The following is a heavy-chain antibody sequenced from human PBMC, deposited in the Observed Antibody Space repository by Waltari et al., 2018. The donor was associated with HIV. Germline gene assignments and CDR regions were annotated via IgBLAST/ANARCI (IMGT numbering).Heavy chain of an antibody. CDR3: ARDRNYYYDSSGYFFNAFDI. CDR1: GGSISSGSYY. CDR2: IYTSGST. D-gene: IGHD3-22*01. Sequence: QVQLQESGPGLVKPSQTLSITCTVSGGSISSGSYYWSWIRQPAGKGLEWIGRIYTSGSTTYNPALKSRVTISVDTSKNQFSLKLSSVTAADTAVYYCARDRNYYYDSSGYFFNAFDIWGQGTMVTVSS. V-gene: IGHV4-61*02. J-gene: IGHJ3*02.